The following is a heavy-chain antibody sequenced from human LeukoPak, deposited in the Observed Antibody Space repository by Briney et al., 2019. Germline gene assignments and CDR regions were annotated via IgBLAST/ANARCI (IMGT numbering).Heavy chain of an antibody. CDR3: ARDHLPGVRGAHIRNWFDP. CDR1: GYTFTGYY. J-gene: IGHJ5*02. CDR2: INPNSGGT. V-gene: IGHV1-2*04. Sequence: ASVKVSCKASGYTFTGYYMHWVRQAPGQGLEWMGWINPNSGGTNYAQKFQGWVTMTRDTSISTAYMELRSLRSDDTAVYYCARDHLPGVRGAHIRNWFDPWGQGTLVTVSS. D-gene: IGHD3-10*01.